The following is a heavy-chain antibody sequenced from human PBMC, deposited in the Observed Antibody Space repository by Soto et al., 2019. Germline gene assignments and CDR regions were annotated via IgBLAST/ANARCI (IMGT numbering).Heavy chain of an antibody. V-gene: IGHV1-18*04. CDR1: GYSFSSYG. D-gene: IGHD4-17*01. Sequence: ASVKVSCKASGYSFSSYGVSWVRQAPGQGLEWIGWINPYNGNTLNAQNLQGRVTLTTDTSTSTAYMKLRRLRSDDTAVYYCACDYGHYYYGMDVWGQGTTVTVSS. CDR2: INPYNGNT. CDR3: ACDYGHYYYGMDV. J-gene: IGHJ6*02.